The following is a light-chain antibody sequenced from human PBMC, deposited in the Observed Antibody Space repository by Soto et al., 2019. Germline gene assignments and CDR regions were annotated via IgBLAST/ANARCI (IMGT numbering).Light chain of an antibody. CDR1: SSNIGSNY. CDR3: AVWDDSLSGVV. CDR2: KNN. V-gene: IGLV1-47*01. Sequence: QSVVTQPPSASGTPGQRVTISCSGRSSNIGSNYVYWYQHLPGTAPKVLIYKNNHRPSGVPDRFSGSKSDTSASLAISGLRSEDEAHYYCAVWDDSLSGVVFGGGTKLTVL. J-gene: IGLJ3*02.